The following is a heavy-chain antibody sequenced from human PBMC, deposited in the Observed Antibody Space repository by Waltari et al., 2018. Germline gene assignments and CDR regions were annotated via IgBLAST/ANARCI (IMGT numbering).Heavy chain of an antibody. J-gene: IGHJ4*02. D-gene: IGHD6-13*01. CDR2: INHSGST. V-gene: IGHV4-34*01. CDR1: GGSFSGYY. Sequence: QVQLQQWGAGLLKPSETLSLTCAVYGGSFSGYYWSWIRQPPGKGLEWIGEINHSGSTNYNPSLKSRVTISVDTSKNQFSLKLSSVTAADMAVYYCARGAPIAAAGTFDYWGQGTLVTVSS. CDR3: ARGAPIAAAGTFDY.